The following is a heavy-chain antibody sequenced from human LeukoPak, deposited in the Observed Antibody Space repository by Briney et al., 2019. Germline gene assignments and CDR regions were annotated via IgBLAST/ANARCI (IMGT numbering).Heavy chain of an antibody. J-gene: IGHJ4*02. D-gene: IGHD5-12*01. V-gene: IGHV3-30*02. Sequence: GGSLRLSCAASGFTFSSYAMSWVRQAPGKGLEWVTFIRYDGSNKYYADSVKGRFTISRDNSKNTLYLQMNSLRPEDTAVYYCARVGLGGYDWSYFDYWGQGTLVTVSS. CDR3: ARVGLGGYDWSYFDY. CDR1: GFTFSSYA. CDR2: IRYDGSNK.